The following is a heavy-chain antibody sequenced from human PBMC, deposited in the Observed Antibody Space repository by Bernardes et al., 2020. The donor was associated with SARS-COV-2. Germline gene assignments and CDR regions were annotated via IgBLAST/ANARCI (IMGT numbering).Heavy chain of an antibody. CDR2: IDGSGDTA. CDR1: AFTFSHYA. V-gene: IGHV3-23*01. D-gene: IGHD2-21*01. J-gene: IGHJ4*02. CDR3: AKTLWGGASG. Sequence: GRCLRLACSASAFTFSHYAINWVRRGPVEGLEWISGIDGSGDTADYADSVKGRFTISRDNSRNTLYLQMNSLRAEDTAVYYCAKTLWGGASGWGQGALVTVSS.